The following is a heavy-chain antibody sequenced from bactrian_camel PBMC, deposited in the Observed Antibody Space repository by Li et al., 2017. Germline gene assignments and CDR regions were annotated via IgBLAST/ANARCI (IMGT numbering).Heavy chain of an antibody. Sequence: QLVESGGGLVQPGGSLRLSCAASGFTFSTYAMSWVRQAPGKEREGVASLASDGSSIYANSLKGRFSISKDNARNWLDLQMDSLEPGDTARFYCAADRRRHGPPSLRPGDYSVWGQGTQVTVS. V-gene: IGHV3S10*01. CDR3: AADRRRHGPPSLRPGDYSV. D-gene: IGHD2*01. CDR1: GFTFSTYA. J-gene: IGHJ4*01. CDR2: LASDGSS.